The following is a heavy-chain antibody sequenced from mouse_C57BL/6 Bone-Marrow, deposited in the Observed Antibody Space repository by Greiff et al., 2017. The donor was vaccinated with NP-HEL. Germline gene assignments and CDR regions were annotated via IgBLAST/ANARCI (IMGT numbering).Heavy chain of an antibody. Sequence: VQLQQPGAELVKPGASVKLSCKASGYTFTSYWMQWVKQRPGQGLEWIGEIDPSDSYTNYNQKFKGKATLTVDTYSSTAYMQLSSLTSEDSAVYYCARWNWVDYWGQGTTLTVSS. CDR2: IDPSDSYT. D-gene: IGHD4-1*01. CDR3: ARWNWVDY. V-gene: IGHV1-50*01. CDR1: GYTFTSYW. J-gene: IGHJ2*01.